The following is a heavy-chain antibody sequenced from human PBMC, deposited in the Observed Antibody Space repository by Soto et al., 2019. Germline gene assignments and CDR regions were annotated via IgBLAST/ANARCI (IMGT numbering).Heavy chain of an antibody. J-gene: IGHJ4*02. V-gene: IGHV3-48*04. D-gene: IGHD1-26*01. CDR3: ARGSAFIGLDY. Sequence: HPGGSLRLSCAASGFTFSSYSMNWVRQAPGKGLEWISYIGTSSSIIYYADSVKGRFTISRDNTKDSLYLQMNSLRAEDTAIYYCARGSAFIGLDYWGQGTPVTVSS. CDR2: IGTSSSII. CDR1: GFTFSSYS.